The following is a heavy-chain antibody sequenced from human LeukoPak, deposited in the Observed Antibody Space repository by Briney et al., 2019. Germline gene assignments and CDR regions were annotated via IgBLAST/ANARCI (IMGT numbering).Heavy chain of an antibody. V-gene: IGHV4-34*01. CDR2: INHSGST. CDR3: WGSSWHRGYYYYYMDV. D-gene: IGHD6-13*01. CDR1: GGSFSGYY. Sequence: PSETLSLTCAVYGGSFSGYYWSWIRQPPGKGLEWIGEINHSGSTNYNPSLKSRVTISVDKSKNQFSLKLSSVTAADTDVYYCWGSSWHRGYYYYYMDVWGKGTPVTISS. J-gene: IGHJ6*03.